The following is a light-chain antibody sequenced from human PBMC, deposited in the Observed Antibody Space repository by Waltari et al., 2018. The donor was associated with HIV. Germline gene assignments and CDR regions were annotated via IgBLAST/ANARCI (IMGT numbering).Light chain of an antibody. V-gene: IGKV3-20*01. J-gene: IGKJ1*01. CDR1: PSNSSSY. CDR2: GAS. CDR3: EKCGSSPWK. Sequence: EIVLTQSPAHLSLSPGARPTLPCKDSPSNSSSYLAWYQQKPGQALRLLIYGASSRATAIPDRFSGSGSGTDITLTISRPEPEDFAVYDCEKCGSSPWKFGEGTKVEIK.